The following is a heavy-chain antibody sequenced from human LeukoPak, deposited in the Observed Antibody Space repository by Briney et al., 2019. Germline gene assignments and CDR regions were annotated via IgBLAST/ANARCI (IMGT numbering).Heavy chain of an antibody. D-gene: IGHD5-18*01. CDR2: ISSSSSYI. CDR3: ARDSIQLWLPDAFDI. CDR1: GFTFSSYS. V-gene: IGHV3-21*01. J-gene: IGHJ3*02. Sequence: GGSLRLSCAASGFTFSSYSMNWVRQAPGKGLEWVSSISSSSSYIYYADSVKGRFTISRDNAKNSLYLQMNSLRAEDTAVYYCARDSIQLWLPDAFDIWGQGTMVTVSS.